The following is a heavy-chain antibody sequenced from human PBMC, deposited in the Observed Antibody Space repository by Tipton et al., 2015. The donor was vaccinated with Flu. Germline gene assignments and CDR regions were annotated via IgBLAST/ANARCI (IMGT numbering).Heavy chain of an antibody. D-gene: IGHD3-10*01. Sequence: SLRLSCEVSGLTFRDYYMSWIRQAPGKGPEWISSISSNGKKKTYADSVKGRFTISRDNAKNSLYLQMTSLTADDTAIYYCARDLISGWLAELYFDHWGQGTLVTVSS. CDR2: ISSNGKKK. J-gene: IGHJ4*02. CDR1: GLTFRDYY. CDR3: ARDLISGWLAELYFDH. V-gene: IGHV3-11*01.